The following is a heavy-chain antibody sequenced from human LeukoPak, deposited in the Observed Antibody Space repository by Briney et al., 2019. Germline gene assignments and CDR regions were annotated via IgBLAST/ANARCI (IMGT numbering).Heavy chain of an antibody. CDR3: ARIAARRTYYFDY. CDR2: MNPNSGNT. V-gene: IGHV1-8*03. CDR1: GYTFTSYD. D-gene: IGHD6-6*01. J-gene: IGHJ4*02. Sequence: ASVKVSCKASGYTFTSYDINWVRQATGQGLEWMGWMNPNSGNTGYAQKFQGRVTITRNTSISTAYMELSSLRSEDTAVYYCARIAARRTYYFDYWGQGTLVTVSS.